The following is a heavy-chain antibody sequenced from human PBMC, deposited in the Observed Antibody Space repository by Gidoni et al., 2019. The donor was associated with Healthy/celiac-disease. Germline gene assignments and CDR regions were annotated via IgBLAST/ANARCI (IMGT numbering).Heavy chain of an antibody. CDR3: ARDKAGWAIVDY. Sequence: QVQLVQSGAEVEKPGASVKVSCKASGYTFTSYGISWVRQDPGQGLEWMGWISAYNGNTKYAQKLQGIVTMTTDTSTSTAYMELRSMRSDDTAVYYCARDKAGWAIVDYWGQGTLVTVSS. D-gene: IGHD2-15*01. CDR2: ISAYNGNT. J-gene: IGHJ4*02. V-gene: IGHV1-18*01. CDR1: GYTFTSYG.